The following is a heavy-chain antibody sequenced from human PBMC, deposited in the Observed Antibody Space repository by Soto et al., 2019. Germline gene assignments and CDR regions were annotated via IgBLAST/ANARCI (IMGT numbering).Heavy chain of an antibody. D-gene: IGHD3-10*01. CDR2: INTKFGDT. CDR1: GYTFTAYY. Sequence: QVQLVQSGAEVKAPGDSVRVSCEASGYTFTAYYIHLVRQVPGQGLEWMGWINTKFGDTTYAQDFQGRVTMSRDMSISTVYMELSRLTSADTAIYYCARNMDYFYGPGSGNGHGVWGQGTTVTVFS. J-gene: IGHJ6*02. CDR3: ARNMDYFYGPGSGNGHGV. V-gene: IGHV1-2*02.